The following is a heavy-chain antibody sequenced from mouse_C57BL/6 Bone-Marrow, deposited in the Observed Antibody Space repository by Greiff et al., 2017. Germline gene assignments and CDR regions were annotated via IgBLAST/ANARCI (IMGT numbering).Heavy chain of an antibody. J-gene: IGHJ3*01. D-gene: IGHD2-2*01. CDR3: ARHGYAWVAF. CDR2: IYPGDGDT. CDR1: GYAFSSYW. V-gene: IGHV1-80*01. Sequence: VQLQPSGAELVKPGASVQISCKASGYAFSSYWMNWVKQRPGKGLEWIGQIYPGDGDTNYNGKFKGKATLTADKSSITAYMQLSSLTSEDSAVYFGARHGYAWVAFWGQGTLVTVSA.